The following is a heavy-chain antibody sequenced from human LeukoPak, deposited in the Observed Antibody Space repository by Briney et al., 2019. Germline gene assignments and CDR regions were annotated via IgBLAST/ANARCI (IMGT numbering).Heavy chain of an antibody. Sequence: TGGSLRLSCAASGFTFSIYAMSWVRRAPGKGLEWASAISGSGGSTYYADSVKGRFTISRDNSKNTLYLQMNSLRAEDTAVYYCAKGHSSGYYFDAFDIWGQGTMVTVSS. CDR1: GFTFSIYA. J-gene: IGHJ3*02. CDR2: ISGSGGST. CDR3: AKGHSSGYYFDAFDI. D-gene: IGHD3-22*01. V-gene: IGHV3-23*01.